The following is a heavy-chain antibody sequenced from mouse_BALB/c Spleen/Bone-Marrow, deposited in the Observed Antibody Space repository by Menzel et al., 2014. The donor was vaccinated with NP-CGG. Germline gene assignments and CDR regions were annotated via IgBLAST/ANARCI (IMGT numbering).Heavy chain of an antibody. CDR1: GYVFSNYG. D-gene: IGHD2-4*01. Sequence: VQLQQSGAEVMRPGSSVNISCKASGYVFSNYGMNWVKQRPGQGLERIGQIYPGDGDTNNGKFKGRVTLTADKSSSTAYMQLSSLTSEDSAVYFCASVYDYGRGYAMDYWGQGTSVTVSS. J-gene: IGHJ4*01. CDR2: IYPGDGDT. CDR3: ASVYDYGRGYAMDY. V-gene: IGHV1-80*01.